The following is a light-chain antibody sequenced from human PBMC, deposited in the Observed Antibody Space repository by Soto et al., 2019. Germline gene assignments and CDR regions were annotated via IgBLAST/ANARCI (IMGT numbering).Light chain of an antibody. CDR1: TSDVGGYEY. CDR2: EVN. Sequence: QSVLTQPPSASGSPGQSVTISCTGSTSDVGGYEYVSWYQQHPGKAPKLMIFEVNKRPSGVPNRFSGSKSGNTASLTVSGLQSEDEASYYCSSFSGANIGVFGGGTKLTVL. V-gene: IGLV2-8*01. J-gene: IGLJ3*02. CDR3: SSFSGANIGV.